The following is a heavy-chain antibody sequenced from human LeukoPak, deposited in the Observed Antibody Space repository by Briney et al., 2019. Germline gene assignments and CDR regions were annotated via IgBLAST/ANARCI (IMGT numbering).Heavy chain of an antibody. CDR3: ARGGGVAGTPYNPYDY. V-gene: IGHV4-61*01. CDR1: GGSASSGSYY. J-gene: IGHJ4*02. Sequence: SETLSLTCTVSGGSASSGSYYWSWIRQPPGKGLEWIGYIYYSGSTNYNPSLKSRVTISVDTSKNQFSLKLSSVTAADTAVYYCARGGGVAGTPYNPYDYWGQGTLVTVSS. D-gene: IGHD6-19*01. CDR2: IYYSGST.